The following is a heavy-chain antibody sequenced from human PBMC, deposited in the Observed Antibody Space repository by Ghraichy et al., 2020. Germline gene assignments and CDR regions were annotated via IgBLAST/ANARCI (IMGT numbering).Heavy chain of an antibody. V-gene: IGHV3-48*02. Sequence: GGSLRLSCAASGFTFSSYSMNWVRQAPGKGLEWVSYISSSSSTIYYADSVKGRFTISRDNAKNSLYLQMNSLRDEDTAVYYCARGRTYYYGGGWFDPWGQGTLVTVSS. J-gene: IGHJ5*02. CDR1: GFTFSSYS. CDR3: ARGRTYYYGGGWFDP. D-gene: IGHD3-10*01. CDR2: ISSSSSTI.